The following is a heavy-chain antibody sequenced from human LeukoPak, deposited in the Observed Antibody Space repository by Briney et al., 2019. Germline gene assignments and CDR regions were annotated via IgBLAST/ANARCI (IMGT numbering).Heavy chain of an antibody. D-gene: IGHD1-7*01. V-gene: IGHV1-69*05. Sequence: GASVKVSCKASGGTFSSYAISWVRQAPGQGLEWMGGIIPIFGTANYAQKFQGRVTITTDESTSTAYMELSSLRSEDTAVFYCARGSNWNYSRMDYWGQGTLVTVSS. CDR3: ARGSNWNYSRMDY. CDR1: GGTFSSYA. CDR2: IIPIFGTA. J-gene: IGHJ4*02.